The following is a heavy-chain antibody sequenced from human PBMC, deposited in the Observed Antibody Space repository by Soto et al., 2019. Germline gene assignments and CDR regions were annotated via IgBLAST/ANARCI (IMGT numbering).Heavy chain of an antibody. CDR3: AKTVSIAVVAAPNFDS. V-gene: IGHV3-23*01. CDR2: ISLGGGST. Sequence: EVQLLESGGGLVQPGGSLRLSCAASGFTFSRFDMSWVRQAPGKGLQWVAGISLGGGSTYYTDSVKGRFTISRDNSENTLYLQMNSLRGEDTAVYYCAKTVSIAVVAAPNFDSWGQATLVTVSS. J-gene: IGHJ4*02. CDR1: GFTFSRFD. D-gene: IGHD2-15*01.